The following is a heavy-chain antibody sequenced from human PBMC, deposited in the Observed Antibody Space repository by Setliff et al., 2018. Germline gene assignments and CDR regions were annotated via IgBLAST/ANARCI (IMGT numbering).Heavy chain of an antibody. D-gene: IGHD1-26*01. CDR1: GYSFSNFW. CDR2: IYPGDSHT. V-gene: IGHV5-51*01. J-gene: IGHJ4*02. Sequence: PGASLKISCKGSGYSFSNFWIGWVRQMPGKGLEWMGIIYPGDSHTRYSPSFQGQVTMSADKSINTAYLQGSNLKASDTAIYYCARGLVGATYSVYFDYWGQGALVTVSS. CDR3: ARGLVGATYSVYFDY.